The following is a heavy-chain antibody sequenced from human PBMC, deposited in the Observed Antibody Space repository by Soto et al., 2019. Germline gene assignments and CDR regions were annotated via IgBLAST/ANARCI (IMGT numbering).Heavy chain of an antibody. CDR1: GFTFSSYA. CDR2: ISYDGRNK. J-gene: IGHJ4*02. Sequence: QVQLVESGGGVVQPGRSLTLSCAASGFTFSSYAMHWVRQAPGKGLEWVAVISYDGRNKYYADSVKGRFTISRDNPKNTLYVQMNSLRAEDTAVYYCAREIERLLGYWGQGTLVTVSS. V-gene: IGHV3-30*04. D-gene: IGHD3-3*01. CDR3: AREIERLLGY.